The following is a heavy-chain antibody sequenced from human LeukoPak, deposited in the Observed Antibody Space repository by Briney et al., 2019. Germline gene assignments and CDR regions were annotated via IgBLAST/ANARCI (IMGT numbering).Heavy chain of an antibody. J-gene: IGHJ6*03. Sequence: GGSLGLSCAASGFSFSSYSLNWVRQAPGRGLEWISSISSSGTYIYYADSVKGRFTISRDNAKNSLGLQMNSLRVEDTAVYYCARDQSTRFLQYYYMDVWGEGTTVTVS. CDR1: GFSFSSYS. D-gene: IGHD2-2*01. V-gene: IGHV3-21*01. CDR2: ISSSGTYI. CDR3: ARDQSTRFLQYYYMDV.